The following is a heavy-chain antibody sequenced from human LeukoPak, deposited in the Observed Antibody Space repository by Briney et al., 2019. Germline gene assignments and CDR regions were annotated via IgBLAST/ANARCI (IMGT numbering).Heavy chain of an antibody. J-gene: IGHJ4*02. CDR3: ATGNYYDSSGYYRRGRPFDY. D-gene: IGHD3-22*01. CDR1: GYTFTSYG. V-gene: IGHV1-18*01. Sequence: ASVKVSCKASGYTFTSYGISWVRQAPGQGLEWMGWISAYNGNTNYAQKLQGRVTMTTDTSTSTAYMELRSLRSDDTAVYYCATGNYYDSSGYYRRGRPFDYWGQGTLVTVSS. CDR2: ISAYNGNT.